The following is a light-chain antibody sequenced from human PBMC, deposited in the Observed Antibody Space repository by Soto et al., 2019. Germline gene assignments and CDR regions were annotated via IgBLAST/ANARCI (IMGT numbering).Light chain of an antibody. CDR2: GAS. CDR1: QGVSRK. V-gene: IGKV3-15*01. J-gene: IGKJ4*01. CDR3: QQYHTWPIT. Sequence: DIVVSQSPATLSVATGERVTFSCRASQGVSRKLAWYQHKPGQAPRLLISGASTGATGIPARFSGSESGTEFTLTISSLQSEDCAIYYCQQYHTWPITFAGGTKVDIK.